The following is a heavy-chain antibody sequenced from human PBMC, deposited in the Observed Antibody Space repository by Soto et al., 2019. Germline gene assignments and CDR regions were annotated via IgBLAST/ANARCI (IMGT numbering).Heavy chain of an antibody. CDR2: ISAYNGNT. J-gene: IGHJ4*02. V-gene: IGHV1-18*01. CDR1: GYTFTSYG. CDR3: ARDLSIPGRISYYDYIWGSYRGSVFDY. D-gene: IGHD3-16*02. Sequence: ASVKVSCKASGYTFTSYGISWVRQAPGQGLEWMGWISAYNGNTNYAQKLQGRVTMTTDTSTSTAYMELRSLRSDDTAVYYCARDLSIPGRISYYDYIWGSYRGSVFDYWGQGTLVTVSS.